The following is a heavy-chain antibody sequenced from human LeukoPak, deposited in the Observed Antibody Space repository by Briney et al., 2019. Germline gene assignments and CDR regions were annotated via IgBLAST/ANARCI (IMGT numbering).Heavy chain of an antibody. CDR1: GGTFSSYA. CDR3: AASVVPAPKGDYYYYMDV. V-gene: IGHV1-69*13. D-gene: IGHD2-2*01. Sequence: SVKVSCNASGGTFSSYAISWVRQAPGQGLEWMGGIIPIFGTANYAQKFQGRVTITADESTSTAYMELSSLRSEDTAVYYCAASVVPAPKGDYYYYMDVWGKGTTVTVSS. CDR2: IIPIFGTA. J-gene: IGHJ6*03.